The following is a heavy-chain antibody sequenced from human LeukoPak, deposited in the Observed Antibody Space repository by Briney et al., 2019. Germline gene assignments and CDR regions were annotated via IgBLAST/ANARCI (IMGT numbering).Heavy chain of an antibody. CDR3: ARYALISGSRWLEP. J-gene: IGHJ5*02. CDR2: IKQDGSEK. Sequence: PGGSLRLSCAASGFTFSSYWMSWVRQAPGKGLEWVAHIKQDGSEKYYVDSVKGRFIISRDNAKNSLCLQMNSLRGEDTAVYYCARYALISGSRWLEPWGQGTLVTVSS. CDR1: GFTFSSYW. D-gene: IGHD3-22*01. V-gene: IGHV3-7*01.